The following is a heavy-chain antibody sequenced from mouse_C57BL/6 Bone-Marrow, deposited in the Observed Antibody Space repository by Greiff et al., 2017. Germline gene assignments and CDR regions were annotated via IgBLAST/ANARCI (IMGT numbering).Heavy chain of an antibody. Sequence: VQLVESGAELARPGASVKLSCKASGYTFTSYGISWVQQRTGQGLEWIGEIYPRSGNTYYNEKFKGKATLTADKSSSTAYMELRSLTSEDSAVYFCARETAQGTAMDYWGQGTSVTVSS. CDR3: ARETAQGTAMDY. V-gene: IGHV1-81*01. CDR2: IYPRSGNT. CDR1: GYTFTSYG. J-gene: IGHJ4*01. D-gene: IGHD3-2*02.